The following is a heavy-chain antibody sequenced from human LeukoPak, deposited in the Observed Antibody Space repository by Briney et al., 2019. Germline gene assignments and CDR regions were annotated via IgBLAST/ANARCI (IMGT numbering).Heavy chain of an antibody. CDR3: ARDRLHQNY. Sequence: SETLSLTCAVYGGSFSGYYWSWIRQPPGKGLEWIGEINHSGSTNYNPSLKSRVTISVDTSKNQFSLKLSSVTTADTAVYYCARDRLHQNYWGQGTLVTVSS. CDR2: INHSGST. J-gene: IGHJ4*02. D-gene: IGHD4-11*01. V-gene: IGHV4-34*01. CDR1: GGSFSGYY.